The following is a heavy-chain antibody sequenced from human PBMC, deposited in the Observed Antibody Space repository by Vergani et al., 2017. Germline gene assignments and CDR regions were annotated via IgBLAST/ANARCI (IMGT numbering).Heavy chain of an antibody. CDR3: AREGGSDHFEY. Sequence: QVQLQESGPGLVKPSETLSLTCTVSGGSISSYYWSWIRQPPGKGLEWIGYIYYSGSTNYNPSLKSRVTISVDTSKNQFSLKLSSVTAADTAVYYCAREGGSDHFEYWGQGTLVTVSS. CDR2: IYYSGST. CDR1: GGSISSYY. D-gene: IGHD1-26*01. J-gene: IGHJ4*02. V-gene: IGHV4-59*01.